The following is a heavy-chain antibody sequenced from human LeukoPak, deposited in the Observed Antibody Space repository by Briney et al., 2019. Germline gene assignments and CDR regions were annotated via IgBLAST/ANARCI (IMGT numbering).Heavy chain of an antibody. V-gene: IGHV3-48*03. D-gene: IGHD2/OR15-2a*01. J-gene: IGHJ4*02. CDR3: ARAGLLFYFDY. Sequence: PGGSLRLSCTASGFIFDNYEMNWVRQPPGKGLEWVAYMSSSGSTTYHAASVKGRFTISRDNARDSLFLQMNSLRVEDTAIYYCARAGLLFYFDYWGQGALVTVSS. CDR2: MSSSGSTT. CDR1: GFIFDNYE.